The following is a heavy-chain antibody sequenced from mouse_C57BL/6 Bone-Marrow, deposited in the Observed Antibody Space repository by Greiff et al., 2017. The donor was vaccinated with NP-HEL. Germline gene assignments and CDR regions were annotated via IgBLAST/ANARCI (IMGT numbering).Heavy chain of an antibody. D-gene: IGHD4-1*01. J-gene: IGHJ2*01. CDR3: VRHTGFDY. Sequence: EVQVVESGGGLVQPKGSLKLSCAASGFSFNTYAMNWVRQAPEKGLEWVARIRSKSNNYATSYADSVKFRFTISRDDSESMLYLQMNNLKAEDSAMYYCVRHTGFDYWGQGTTLTVSS. CDR2: IRSKSNNYAT. CDR1: GFSFNTYA. V-gene: IGHV10-1*01.